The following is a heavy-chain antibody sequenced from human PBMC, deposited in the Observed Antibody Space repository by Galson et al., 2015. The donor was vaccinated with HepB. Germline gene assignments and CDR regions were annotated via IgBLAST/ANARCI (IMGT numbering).Heavy chain of an antibody. Sequence: SLRLSCAASGFTFSSYAMSWVRQAPGKGLEWVSVIYSGGSTYYADSVKGRFTISRDNSKNTLYLQMNSLRAEDTAVYYCASWRGRYDFWSGYSDLYYYYGMDVWGQGTTVTVSS. V-gene: IGHV3-53*01. D-gene: IGHD3-3*01. J-gene: IGHJ6*02. CDR3: ASWRGRYDFWSGYSDLYYYYGMDV. CDR1: GFTFSSYA. CDR2: IYSGGST.